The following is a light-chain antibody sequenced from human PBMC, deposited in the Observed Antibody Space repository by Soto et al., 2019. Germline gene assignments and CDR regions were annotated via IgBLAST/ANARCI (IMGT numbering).Light chain of an antibody. CDR3: QEYNNWPPST. Sequence: EIVRTQSPATRSVSPGERATLSCRASQSVSSNLAWYQQKPGQAPRLLIYGPSTRATGIPARFSGSGSGTEFTLTISSLQSEDFAVYYGQEYNNWPPSTFGQGTKVELK. V-gene: IGKV3-15*01. CDR2: GPS. CDR1: QSVSSN. J-gene: IGKJ1*01.